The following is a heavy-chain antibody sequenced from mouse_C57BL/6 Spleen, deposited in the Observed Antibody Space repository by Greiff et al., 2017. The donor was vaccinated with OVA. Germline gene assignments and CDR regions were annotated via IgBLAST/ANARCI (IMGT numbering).Heavy chain of an antibody. CDR3: ASSTGTSAY. D-gene: IGHD4-1*02. Sequence: VQLQQSGAELVKPGASVKLSCTASGFNIKDYYMHWVKQRTEQGLEWIGRIDPEDGETKYAPTFQGKATITADTSSNTAYLQLSSLTSEDTAVYYCASSTGTSAYWGQGTLVTVSA. CDR2: IDPEDGET. J-gene: IGHJ3*01. V-gene: IGHV14-2*01. CDR1: GFNIKDYY.